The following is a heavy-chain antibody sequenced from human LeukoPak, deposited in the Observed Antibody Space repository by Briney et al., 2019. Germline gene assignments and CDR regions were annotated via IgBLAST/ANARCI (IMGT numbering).Heavy chain of an antibody. V-gene: IGHV4-31*11. CDR3: ARSPTYLYYDGSGYFDY. CDR2: IYYSGSI. D-gene: IGHD3-22*01. CDR1: GGSISSGGYY. Sequence: PSETLSLTCDVTGGSISSGGYYWSWIRQHPGKGLEWIGYIYYSGSIYFNPSLKSRVIISIDTSKNQFSLKLSSVTAADTAVYYCARSPTYLYYDGSGYFDYWGQGALVTVSS. J-gene: IGHJ4*02.